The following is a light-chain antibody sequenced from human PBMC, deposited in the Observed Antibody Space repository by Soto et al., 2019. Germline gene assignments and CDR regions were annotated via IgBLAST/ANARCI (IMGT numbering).Light chain of an antibody. V-gene: IGKV3-15*01. CDR2: GAS. CDR3: QQYNSWLWT. Sequence: EIVMTQSPATRSVSPGEGATLSCRASQSVSSKLAWYQQKPGQAPRLPIYGASTRATGIPARFSGSGSGTEFTLIISSLQSEDSAVYYCQQYNSWLWTFGQGTKADIK. CDR1: QSVSSK. J-gene: IGKJ1*01.